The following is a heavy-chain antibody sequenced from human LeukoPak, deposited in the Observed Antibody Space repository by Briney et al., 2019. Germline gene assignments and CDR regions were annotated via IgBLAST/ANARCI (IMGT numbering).Heavy chain of an antibody. CDR3: ARDLGYCSSTSCRNWLDP. J-gene: IGHJ5*02. CDR1: GYTFTSYG. CDR2: ISAYNGNT. D-gene: IGHD2-2*01. Sequence: ASVKVTCKASGYTFTSYGISWVRQAPGQGLEWMGWISAYNGNTNYAQKLQGRVTMTTDTSTSTAYMELRSLRSDVTAVYYCARDLGYCSSTSCRNWLDPWGQGTLVTVSS. V-gene: IGHV1-18*01.